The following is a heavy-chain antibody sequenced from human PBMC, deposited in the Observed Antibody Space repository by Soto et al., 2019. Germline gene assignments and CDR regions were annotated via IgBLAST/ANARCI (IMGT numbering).Heavy chain of an antibody. J-gene: IGHJ4*02. D-gene: IGHD1-7*01. CDR2: ISSSSSYT. CDR3: ARDPGRELPLGP. Sequence: GGSLRLSCAASGFTFSSYSMNWVRQAPGKGLEWVSSISSSSSYTYYADSVKGRFTISRDNAKNSLYLQMNSLRAEDTAVYYCARDPGRELPLGPWGQGTLVTVSS. CDR1: GFTFSSYS. V-gene: IGHV3-21*01.